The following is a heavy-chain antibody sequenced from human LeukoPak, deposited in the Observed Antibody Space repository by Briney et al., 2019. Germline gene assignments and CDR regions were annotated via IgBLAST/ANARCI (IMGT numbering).Heavy chain of an antibody. CDR3: AGSGILFGELSGGGLFHP. J-gene: IGHJ5*02. D-gene: IGHD3-10*01. CDR1: GGSISSSSYY. Sequence: PSETLSLTCTVSGGSISSSSYYWGWIRQPPGKGLEWIGSIYYSGSTYYNPSLKSRVTISVDTSKNQFSLKLSSVTAADTAVYYWAGSGILFGELSGGGLFHPWGQGTLVTVSS. CDR2: IYYSGST. V-gene: IGHV4-39*01.